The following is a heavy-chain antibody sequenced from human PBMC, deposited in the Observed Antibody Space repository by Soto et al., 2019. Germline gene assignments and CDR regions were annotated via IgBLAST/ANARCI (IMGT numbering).Heavy chain of an antibody. CDR2: IFYSGNS. CDR1: GCSIRGGDYY. Sequence: QVQLQESGPGLVKPSQTLSLTCTVSGCSIRGGDYYWSWIRQHPGKGLEWIGYIFYSGNSFYNPSFKSGVTISVDTSKNQFSLQLSSVTAADTAIYYCARLSSLYYNSDYGGYYFDYWGQGTLVSVSS. V-gene: IGHV4-31*03. CDR3: ARLSSLYYNSDYGGYYFDY. J-gene: IGHJ4*02. D-gene: IGHD3-10*01.